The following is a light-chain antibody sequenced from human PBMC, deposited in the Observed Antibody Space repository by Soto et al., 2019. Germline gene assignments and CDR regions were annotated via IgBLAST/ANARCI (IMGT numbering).Light chain of an antibody. J-gene: IGKJ4*01. V-gene: IGKV2-28*01. CDR1: QSLMHSNGNTY. CDR3: MQALQSPRT. CDR2: LGS. Sequence: DLVMTQSPLSLPVTPGEPASISCRSSQSLMHSNGNTYLDWYLQRPGQPPQLLIYLGSNRASGVPDRFSGSGSGTDFTLKISRVEAEDVGVYYCMQALQSPRTFGGGTKVEIK.